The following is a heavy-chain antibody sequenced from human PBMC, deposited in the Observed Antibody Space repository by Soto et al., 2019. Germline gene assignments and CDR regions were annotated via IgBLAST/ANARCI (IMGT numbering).Heavy chain of an antibody. CDR3: ARAAPGGWNVVVPAARGSN. V-gene: IGHV1-18*01. D-gene: IGHD2-2*01. Sequence: ASVKVSCKASGYTFTSYGISWVRQAPGQGLEWMGWISAYNGNTNYAQKLQGRVTMTTDTSTSTAYMELRSLRSDDTAVYYCARAAPGGWNVVVPAARGSNWGQGTLVTVSS. CDR2: ISAYNGNT. J-gene: IGHJ4*02. CDR1: GYTFTSYG.